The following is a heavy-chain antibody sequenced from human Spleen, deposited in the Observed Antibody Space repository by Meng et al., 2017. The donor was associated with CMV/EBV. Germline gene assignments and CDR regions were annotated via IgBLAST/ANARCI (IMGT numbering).Heavy chain of an antibody. CDR2: IYTSGST. D-gene: IGHD2-21*02. CDR1: GGSISSYY. CDR3: ARNPCGGDCYSVFDI. V-gene: IGHV4-4*07. J-gene: IGHJ3*02. Sequence: QVPLPESGPGLVKPSETLSLTCTVSGGSISSYYWSWIRQPAGKGLEWIGRIYTSGSTNYNPSLKSRVTISVDTSKNQFSLKLSSVTAADTAVYYCARNPCGGDCYSVFDIWGQGTMVTVSS.